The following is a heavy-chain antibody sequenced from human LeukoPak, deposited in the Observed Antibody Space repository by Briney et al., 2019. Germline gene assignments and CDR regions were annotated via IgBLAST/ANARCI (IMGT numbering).Heavy chain of an antibody. V-gene: IGHV1-2*02. CDR2: INPNSGGT. CDR3: ARAGDYYYYYMDV. Sequence: ASVKVSCKASGYTFTGYYMHWMRQAPGQGLEWMGWINPNSGGTNYAQKFQGRVTMTRDTSISTAYMELSRLRSDDTAVYYCARAGDYYYYYMDVWGKGTTVTVSS. D-gene: IGHD4-17*01. J-gene: IGHJ6*03. CDR1: GYTFTGYY.